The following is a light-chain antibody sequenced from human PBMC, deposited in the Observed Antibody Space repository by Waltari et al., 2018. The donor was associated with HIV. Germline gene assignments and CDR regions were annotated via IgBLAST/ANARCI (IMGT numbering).Light chain of an antibody. V-gene: IGKV3-15*01. CDR1: QSVTST. J-gene: IGKJ4*01. CDR2: GAS. Sequence: EIVMKQSPATLSVSPGERATLSCRASQSVTSTLAWYQQKPGQAPRLIIYGASTRATGIPARFSGSGSGTEFSLTISSLQSEDFAVYYCQQYNNWPLTFGGGTKVGIK. CDR3: QQYNNWPLT.